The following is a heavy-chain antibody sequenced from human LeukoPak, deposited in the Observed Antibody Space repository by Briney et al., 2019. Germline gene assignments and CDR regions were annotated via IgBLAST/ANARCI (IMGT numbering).Heavy chain of an antibody. V-gene: IGHV3-48*03. CDR3: ARESEFGDYEPWDL. Sequence: SGGSLRLSCAASGFTFSSYEKNWVRQAPGKGLEWLSYIGASGDTIYYADSVKGRFTISRDNGKKSLSLQMNSLRADDTAVYYCARESEFGDYEPWDLWGQGALVTVSS. CDR2: IGASGDTI. D-gene: IGHD4-17*01. J-gene: IGHJ5*02. CDR1: GFTFSSYE.